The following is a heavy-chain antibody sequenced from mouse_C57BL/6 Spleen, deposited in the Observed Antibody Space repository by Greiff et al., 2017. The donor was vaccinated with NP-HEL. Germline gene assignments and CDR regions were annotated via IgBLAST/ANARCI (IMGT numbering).Heavy chain of an antibody. Sequence: EVQLVESGGGLVKPGGSLKLSCAASGFTFSSYAMSWVRQTPEKRLEWVATISDGGSYTYYPDNVKGRFTISRDNAKNNLYLQMSHLKSEDTAMYYCAREEAYYYGSSYGFDVWGTGTTVTVSS. CDR2: ISDGGSYT. J-gene: IGHJ1*03. CDR3: AREEAYYYGSSYGFDV. D-gene: IGHD1-1*01. V-gene: IGHV5-4*01. CDR1: GFTFSSYA.